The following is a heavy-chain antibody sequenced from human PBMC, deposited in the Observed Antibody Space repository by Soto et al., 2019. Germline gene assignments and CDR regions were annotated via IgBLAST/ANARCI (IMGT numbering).Heavy chain of an antibody. V-gene: IGHV4-30-4*01. CDR1: GDSISTVDYF. J-gene: IGHJ5*01. Sequence: SETLSLTRSVSGDSISTVDYFCAWIRQPPGQALEYIGYIYTSGTTYYNPSLEGRVAISLDTSKGHFSLNVTSATAADTAVYFCARGRYCLTGRCFPNWFDSWGQGTLVTVSS. D-gene: IGHD2-15*01. CDR3: ARGRYCLTGRCFPNWFDS. CDR2: IYTSGTT.